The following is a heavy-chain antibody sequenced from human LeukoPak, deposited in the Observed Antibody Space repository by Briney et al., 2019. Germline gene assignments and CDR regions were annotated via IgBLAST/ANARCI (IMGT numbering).Heavy chain of an antibody. D-gene: IGHD6-13*01. Sequence: WASVKVSCKTSGYTFTGYYMHWVRQAPGQGLEWVGWINPNSGGTNYAQKFQGRVTMTRDTSISTAYMELSRLRSDDTAVYYCATHRWSSSWYNFDYWGQGTLVTVSS. CDR3: ATHRWSSSWYNFDY. CDR1: GYTFTGYY. J-gene: IGHJ4*02. CDR2: INPNSGGT. V-gene: IGHV1-2*02.